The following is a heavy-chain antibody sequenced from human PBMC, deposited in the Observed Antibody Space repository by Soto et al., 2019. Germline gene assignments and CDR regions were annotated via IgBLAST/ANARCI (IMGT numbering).Heavy chain of an antibody. V-gene: IGHV1-3*01. CDR3: ARVRTPSYGGYDFDI. CDR2: INAGNGNT. Sequence: ASVKVSCKASGYTFTSYAMHWVRQAPGQRLEWMGWINAGNGNTKYSQKFQGRVTITRDTSASTAYMELSSLRSEDTAVYYCARVRTPSYGGYDFDIWGQGTIFTVSS. J-gene: IGHJ3*02. D-gene: IGHD4-17*01. CDR1: GYTFTSYA.